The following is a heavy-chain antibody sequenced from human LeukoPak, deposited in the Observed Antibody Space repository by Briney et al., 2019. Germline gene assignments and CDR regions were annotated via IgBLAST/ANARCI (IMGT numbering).Heavy chain of an antibody. V-gene: IGHV1-18*01. Sequence: ASVKVSCKASGYTFTSYGISWVRQAPGEGLEWMGWISAYTGNTNYAQKLQGRVTMTTDTSTSTAYMELRSLRSGDTAVYYCARDERVRGVSPPRDYWGQGTLVTVSS. J-gene: IGHJ4*02. D-gene: IGHD3-10*01. CDR3: ARDERVRGVSPPRDY. CDR2: ISAYTGNT. CDR1: GYTFTSYG.